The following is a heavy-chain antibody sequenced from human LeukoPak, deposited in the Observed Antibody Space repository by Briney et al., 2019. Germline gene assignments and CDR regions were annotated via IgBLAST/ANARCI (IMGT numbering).Heavy chain of an antibody. V-gene: IGHV4-59*01. CDR1: LGSISTFY. J-gene: IGHJ6*03. Sequence: SETLSPTCTFSLGSISTFYWSWIRQPPGKGLEWNEYIYYSRTTNYNPSLKSRVTISVDTSRNQFSLKLTSVTAADTAVYSCARVLKYHDSYYYMDVWGKGTTVTVSS. CDR2: IYYSRTT. D-gene: IGHD3-3*01. CDR3: ARVLKYHDSYYYMDV.